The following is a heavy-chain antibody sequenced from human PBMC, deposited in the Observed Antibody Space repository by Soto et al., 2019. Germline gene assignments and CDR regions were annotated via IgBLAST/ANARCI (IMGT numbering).Heavy chain of an antibody. J-gene: IGHJ6*02. Sequence: EVQLVESGGGLVQPGGSLRLSCAASGFTFSSYSMNWVRQAPGKGLEWVLYSSSSSSTIYYADSVKGRFTITRDNAKNSLYLQMNSLRAEDTAVYYCAKDRFDFYGMDVWGQGTTVTVSS. V-gene: IGHV3-48*01. CDR3: AKDRFDFYGMDV. CDR2: SSSSSSTI. D-gene: IGHD3-10*01. CDR1: GFTFSSYS.